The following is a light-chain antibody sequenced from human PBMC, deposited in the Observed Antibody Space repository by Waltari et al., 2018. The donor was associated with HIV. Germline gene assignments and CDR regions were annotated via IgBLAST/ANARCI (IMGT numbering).Light chain of an antibody. CDR2: GNH. Sequence: QSVLTQPPSASGTHGQRVTISCSGSSSNIGTNNVNWYQQLPGSAPKFLMYGNHVRPSGVPDRFSGSKSGTSASLAISGLRSEDEADYYCAAWDDSLNAWVFGGGTKVTVL. CDR1: SSNIGTNN. V-gene: IGLV1-44*01. J-gene: IGLJ3*02. CDR3: AAWDDSLNAWV.